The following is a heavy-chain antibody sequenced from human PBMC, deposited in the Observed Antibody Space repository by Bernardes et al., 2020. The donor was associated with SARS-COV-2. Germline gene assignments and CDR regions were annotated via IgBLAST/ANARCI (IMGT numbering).Heavy chain of an antibody. J-gene: IGHJ5*02. D-gene: IGHD2-2*01. CDR2: IYTSGST. Sequence: SETLSLTCTVSGGSISSYYWSWIRQPAGKGLEWIGRIYTSGSTNYNPSLKSRVTMSVDTSKNQFSLKLSSVTAADTAVYYCARDIVVVPAAGLKVNENWFDPWGQGTLVTVSS. V-gene: IGHV4-4*07. CDR1: GGSISSYY. CDR3: ARDIVVVPAAGLKVNENWFDP.